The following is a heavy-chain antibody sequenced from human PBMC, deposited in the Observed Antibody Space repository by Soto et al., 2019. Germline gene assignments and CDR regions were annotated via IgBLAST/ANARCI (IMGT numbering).Heavy chain of an antibody. CDR1: GFTFSSYA. Sequence: GGSLRLSCAASGFTFSSYAMSWVRQAPGKGLEWVSAISGSGGSTYYADSVKGRFTISRDNSKNTLYLQMNSLRAEDTAVYYCATVNSYPGVYYFDYWGQGTLVTVSS. CDR2: ISGSGGST. D-gene: IGHD3-16*01. J-gene: IGHJ4*02. CDR3: ATVNSYPGVYYFDY. V-gene: IGHV3-23*01.